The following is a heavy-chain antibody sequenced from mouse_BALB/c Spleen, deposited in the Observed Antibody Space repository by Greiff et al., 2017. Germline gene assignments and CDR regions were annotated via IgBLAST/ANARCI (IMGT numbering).Heavy chain of an antibody. Sequence: DVMLVESGGGLVQPGESLKLSCESNEYEFPSHDMSWVRKTPEKRLELVAAINSDGGSTYYPDTMERRFIISRDNTKKTLYLQMSSLRSEDTALYYCASYYGNYYFDYWGQGTTLTVSS. D-gene: IGHD2-1*01. CDR3: ASYYGNYYFDY. J-gene: IGHJ2*01. CDR1: EYEFPSHD. V-gene: IGHV5-2*01. CDR2: INSDGGST.